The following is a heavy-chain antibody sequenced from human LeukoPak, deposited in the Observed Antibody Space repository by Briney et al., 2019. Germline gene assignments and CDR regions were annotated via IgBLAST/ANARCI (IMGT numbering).Heavy chain of an antibody. CDR2: ISYDGSSK. CDR1: GFTFSSYA. D-gene: IGHD6-19*01. V-gene: IGHV3-30*01. CDR3: ARDTLPGYSSGWYGGYFDY. Sequence: QAGGSLRLSCAASGFTFSSYAMHWVRQAPGKGLEWVAVISYDGSSKYYADSVKGRFTISRDNSKNTLYLQMNSLRAEDTAVYYCARDTLPGYSSGWYGGYFDYWGQGTLVTVSS. J-gene: IGHJ4*02.